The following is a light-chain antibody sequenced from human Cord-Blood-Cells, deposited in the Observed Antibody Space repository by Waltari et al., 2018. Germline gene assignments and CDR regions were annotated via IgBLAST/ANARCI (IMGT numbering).Light chain of an antibody. V-gene: IGLV2-14*01. Sequence: QSALTQPASVSGSPGQSITIPCPGTSSDVGGYNYVSWYQQHPGKAPKLMIYEVSNRASGVVNRFSGSKSGNTAALTISGLQAEDEADYYCSSYTSSRVFGGGTKLTVL. CDR1: SSDVGGYNY. CDR3: SSYTSSRV. J-gene: IGLJ3*02. CDR2: EVS.